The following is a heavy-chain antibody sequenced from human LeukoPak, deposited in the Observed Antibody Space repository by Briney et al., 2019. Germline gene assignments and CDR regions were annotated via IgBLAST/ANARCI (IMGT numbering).Heavy chain of an antibody. Sequence: SETLSLTCTVSGGSISCYYWSWIRQPPGKGLEWIGYIYYSGSTNYNPSLKSRVTISVDTSKNQFSLKLSSVTAADTAVYYCARGFYFFGSGVEYSFDYWGQEPLATVSS. CDR1: GGSISCYY. J-gene: IGHJ4*02. V-gene: IGHV4-59*01. CDR3: ARGFYFFGSGVEYSFDY. CDR2: IYYSGST. D-gene: IGHD3-3*01.